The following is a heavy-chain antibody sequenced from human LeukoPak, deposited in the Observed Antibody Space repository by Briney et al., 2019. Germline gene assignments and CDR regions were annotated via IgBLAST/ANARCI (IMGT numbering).Heavy chain of an antibody. CDR2: IYYSGST. CDR3: ARDNGYAKGDY. CDR1: GGSISSDGSY. D-gene: IGHD3-16*01. Sequence: PSETLSHTCSVSGGSISSDGSYWSWIRQPPGKGLEWIGYIYYSGSTYYNPSLKSRVTTSVDTSRDQISLKLSSVTAADTAVYYCARDNGYAKGDYWGQGTLVTVSS. V-gene: IGHV4-30-4*08. J-gene: IGHJ4*02.